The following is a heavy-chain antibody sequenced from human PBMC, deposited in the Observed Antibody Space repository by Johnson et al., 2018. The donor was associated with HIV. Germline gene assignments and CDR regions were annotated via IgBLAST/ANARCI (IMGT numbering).Heavy chain of an antibody. V-gene: IGHV3-30*14. Sequence: QVQLVESGGGVVQPGRSLRLSCAASGFSFSSYAMHWVRQAPGKGLEWVAVISYDGINKYYADSVKGRFTISRDNSKNTLYLQMNSLRAEDTAVYYCARHRGRHSSNWYDAFAIWGQGTVVTVSS. J-gene: IGHJ3*02. CDR2: ISYDGINK. CDR3: ARHRGRHSSNWYDAFAI. D-gene: IGHD6-13*01. CDR1: GFSFSSYA.